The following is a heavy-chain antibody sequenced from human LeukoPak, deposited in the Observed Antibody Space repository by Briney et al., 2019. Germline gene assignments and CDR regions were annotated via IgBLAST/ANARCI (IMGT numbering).Heavy chain of an antibody. Sequence: PSETLSLTCTVSGDSITSYYWNWLRQPAEKGREWLGHIYSTGSTDYNPSLKSRVTMSLATSKTHFSLRLSSVTAADTAVYYCARGSPDHNYSYYMDVWGKGTTVTVSS. V-gene: IGHV4-4*07. CDR3: ARGSPDHNYSYYMDV. CDR1: GDSITSYY. CDR2: IYSTGST. J-gene: IGHJ6*03.